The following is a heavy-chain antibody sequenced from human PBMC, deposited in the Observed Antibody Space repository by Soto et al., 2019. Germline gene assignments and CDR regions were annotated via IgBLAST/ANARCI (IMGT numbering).Heavy chain of an antibody. Sequence: DAQLVESGGGLIQPVESLRLSCAAFGLTISGKKYVSWVRQAPGKGLEWVSALYDVDGSFYADSVKGRFTTSSDSSKTTVYLQMNDLRPDDTAVYYCATWHEREHAYDVWGQGTTVTVSS. V-gene: IGHV3-53*01. CDR1: GLTISGKKY. J-gene: IGHJ3*01. CDR3: ATWHEREHAYDV. CDR2: LYDVDGS. D-gene: IGHD1-1*01.